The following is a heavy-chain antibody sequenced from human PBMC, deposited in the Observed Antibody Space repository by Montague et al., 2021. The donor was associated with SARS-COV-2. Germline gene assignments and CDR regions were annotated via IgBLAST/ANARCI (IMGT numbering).Heavy chain of an antibody. CDR3: ARGSRQWLVRPPHYYYFDY. CDR1: GGSISSSNYY. Sequence: ETLSLTCTVSGGSISSSNYYWDWIRQPPGKGLEWIGSIYDSGSTYYNPSLKSRVTISVDTSKNHFSLKLSSVTAADTAVYYCARGSRQWLVRPPHYYYFDYWGQGTLVTVSS. J-gene: IGHJ4*02. CDR2: IYDSGST. D-gene: IGHD6-19*01. V-gene: IGHV4-39*02.